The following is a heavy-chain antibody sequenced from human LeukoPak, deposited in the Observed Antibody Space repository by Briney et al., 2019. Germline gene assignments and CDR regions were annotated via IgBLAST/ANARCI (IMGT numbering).Heavy chain of an antibody. CDR2: ISYDGSNK. D-gene: IGHD1-1*01. V-gene: IGHV3-30*04. Sequence: GGSLRLSCAVSGFTFSSYAMHWVRQAPGKGLEWVAVISYDGSNKYYADSVKGRFTISRDNSKNTLYLQMNSLRAEDTAVHYCARDEGSERGYYHMDVWGKGTTVTFSS. CDR3: ARDEGSERGYYHMDV. J-gene: IGHJ6*03. CDR1: GFTFSSYA.